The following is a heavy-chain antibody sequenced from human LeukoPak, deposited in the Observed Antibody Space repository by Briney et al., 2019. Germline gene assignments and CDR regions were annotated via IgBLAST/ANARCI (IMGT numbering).Heavy chain of an antibody. CDR1: GGSISSYY. V-gene: IGHV4-4*07. CDR3: ARDGWIGGYNWFDP. Sequence: SETLSLTCTVSGGSISSYYWSWIRQPAGKGLEWTGRIYTSGSTNYNPSLKSRVTMSVDTSKNQFSLKLSSVTAADTAVYYCARDGWIGGYNWFDPWGQGTLVTVSS. D-gene: IGHD2-2*03. CDR2: IYTSGST. J-gene: IGHJ5*02.